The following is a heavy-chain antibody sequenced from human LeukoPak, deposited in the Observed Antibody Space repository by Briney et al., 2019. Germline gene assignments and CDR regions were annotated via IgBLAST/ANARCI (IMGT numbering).Heavy chain of an antibody. Sequence: GGSRRLSCAASAFTVSDNYMSWVRQAPGEGLEWVSVIYSGGSIYYTDSVKGRFTISRHNSKNTLYLQMNRLRTEDTAVYDCASGSRFDYWGQGTLVTVSS. J-gene: IGHJ4*02. D-gene: IGHD5/OR15-5a*01. V-gene: IGHV3-53*04. CDR3: ASGSRFDY. CDR1: AFTVSDNY. CDR2: IYSGGSI.